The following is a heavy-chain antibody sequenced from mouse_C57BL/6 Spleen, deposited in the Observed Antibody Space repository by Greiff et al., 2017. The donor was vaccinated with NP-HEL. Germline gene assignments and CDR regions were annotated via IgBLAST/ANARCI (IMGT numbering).Heavy chain of an antibody. CDR1: GYTFTSYW. J-gene: IGHJ2*01. D-gene: IGHD2-2*01. CDR2: IYPGSGST. Sequence: QVQLQQSGAELVKPGASVKMSCKASGYTFTSYWITWVKQRPGQGLEWIGDIYPGSGSTNYNEKFKSKATLTVDTSSSTAYMQLSSLTSEDSAVYYCARNHYGYDDYFDYWGQGTTLTVSS. CDR3: ARNHYGYDDYFDY. V-gene: IGHV1-55*01.